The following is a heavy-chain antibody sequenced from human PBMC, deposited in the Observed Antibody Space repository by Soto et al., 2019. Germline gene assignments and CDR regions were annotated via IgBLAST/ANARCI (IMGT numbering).Heavy chain of an antibody. CDR3: XXXXTLYSGTSXXXHY. V-gene: IGHV3-23*01. J-gene: IGHJ4*02. CDR1: GFAFSSYA. Sequence: EVQLLESGGGLVQPGGSLRVSCAASGFAFSSYAMSWVRQAPGKGLEWVSDMSGSGATTYYADSVKGRFTISRDNSKNTLXLQXXXXXXXXXXXXXXXXXXTLYSGTSXXXHYWGXXTL. D-gene: IGHD1-26*01. CDR2: MSGSGATT.